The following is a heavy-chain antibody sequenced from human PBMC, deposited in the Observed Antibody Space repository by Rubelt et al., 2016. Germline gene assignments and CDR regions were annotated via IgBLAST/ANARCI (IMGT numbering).Heavy chain of an antibody. CDR1: GYTFTSYY. CDR3: ARAASTVTTLLDLGY. J-gene: IGHJ4*02. V-gene: IGHV1-46*01. D-gene: IGHD4-17*01. Sequence: QVQLVQSGAEVKKPGASVKVSCKASGYTFTSYYMHWVRQAPGQGLEWMGIINPSGGSTGYAQKFQGRVTMTRDTSTGTVYMELSSLRSEDTAVYYCARAASTVTTLLDLGYWGQGTLVTVSS. CDR2: INPSGGST.